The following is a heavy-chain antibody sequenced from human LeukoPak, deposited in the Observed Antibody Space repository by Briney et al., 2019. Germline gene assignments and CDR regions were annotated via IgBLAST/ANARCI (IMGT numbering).Heavy chain of an antibody. CDR3: AELGITMIGGV. Sequence: GGSLRLSCAASGFTFSSYEMNWVRQAPGKGLERVSYISSSGSTIYYADSVKGRFTISRDNAKNSLYLQMNSLRAEDMAVYYCAELGITMIGGVWGEGPTVTISS. CDR2: ISSSGSTI. V-gene: IGHV3-48*03. D-gene: IGHD3-10*02. CDR1: GFTFSSYE. J-gene: IGHJ6*04.